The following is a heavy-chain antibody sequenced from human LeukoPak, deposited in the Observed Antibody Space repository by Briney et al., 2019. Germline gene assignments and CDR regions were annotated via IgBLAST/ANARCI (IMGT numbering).Heavy chain of an antibody. J-gene: IGHJ4*02. D-gene: IGHD6-19*01. CDR3: AKIGPAVAGQNLDY. V-gene: IGHV3-7*01. Sequence: PGGSLRLSCAASGFIFSSYWMSWVRQAPGKGLEWVANIKGDGSEKHYVDSAKGRFTISRDNAKNSLYLQMNSLRAEDTAVYYCAKIGPAVAGQNLDYWGQGTLVTVSS. CDR1: GFIFSSYW. CDR2: IKGDGSEK.